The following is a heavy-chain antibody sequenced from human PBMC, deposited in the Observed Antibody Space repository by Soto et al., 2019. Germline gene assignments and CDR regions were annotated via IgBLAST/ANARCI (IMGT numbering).Heavy chain of an antibody. Sequence: QVQLVQSAAEVKKPRASVKVSCATSGYTFRSHGISWVRQAPGQGLEWMGWISAYNGNTDYVRRFQGRITMTTDASTNTAYIELRYLTYDDTAVYYCVRDSGSGYDRWGQGTRVTVSA. J-gene: IGHJ5*02. CDR1: GYTFRSHG. CDR3: VRDSGSGYDR. D-gene: IGHD3-22*01. CDR2: ISAYNGNT. V-gene: IGHV1-18*01.